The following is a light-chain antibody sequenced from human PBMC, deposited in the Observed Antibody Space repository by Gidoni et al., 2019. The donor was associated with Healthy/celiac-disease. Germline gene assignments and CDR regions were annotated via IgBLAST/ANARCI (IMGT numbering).Light chain of an antibody. CDR3: SSYTSSSTLKV. Sequence: QSALTQPASVSGSPGQSITISCTGTSSDVGGYNYVSWYQQHPGKAPKLMIHEVSNRPSGVSNRFSGSKSGNTASLTISGLQAEDEADYYCSSYTSSSTLKVFGGGTKLTVL. CDR1: SSDVGGYNY. CDR2: EVS. J-gene: IGLJ2*01. V-gene: IGLV2-14*01.